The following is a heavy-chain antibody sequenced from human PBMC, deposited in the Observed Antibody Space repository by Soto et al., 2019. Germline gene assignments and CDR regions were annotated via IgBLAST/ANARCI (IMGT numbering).Heavy chain of an antibody. CDR2: ISSSGGTI. Sequence: XGSLRLSCAAAGVTFGSYAMSWVRQAPGKGLEWVSYISSSGGTIYYTDSVKGRFTISRDNAKNSLYLQMNSLRAEDTAVYYCARGEYDFLTKDWGQGTLVTVSS. D-gene: IGHD3-3*01. CDR3: ARGEYDFLTKD. V-gene: IGHV3-48*04. CDR1: GVTFGSYA. J-gene: IGHJ1*01.